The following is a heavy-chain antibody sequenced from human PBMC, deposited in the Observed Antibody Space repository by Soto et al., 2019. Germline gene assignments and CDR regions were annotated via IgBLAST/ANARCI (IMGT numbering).Heavy chain of an antibody. CDR3: VFVVPAASPPYYYYSMAV. CDR2: IIPIFGTA. V-gene: IGHV1-69*13. CDR1: GGTFSSYA. D-gene: IGHD2-2*01. J-gene: IGHJ6*02. Sequence: SVKVSCKASGGTFSSYAISWVRQAPGQGLEWMGGIIPIFGTANYAQKFQGRVTITADESTSTAYMELSSLRSEDTAVYYCVFVVPAASPPYYYYSMAVWGQGTTVTVSS.